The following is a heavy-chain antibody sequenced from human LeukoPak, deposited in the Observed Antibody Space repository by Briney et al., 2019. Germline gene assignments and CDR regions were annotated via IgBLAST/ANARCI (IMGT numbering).Heavy chain of an antibody. D-gene: IGHD3-16*01. CDR3: ARDDALGDNALDI. CDR2: ILNDGSQE. J-gene: IGHJ3*02. V-gene: IGHV3-33*01. Sequence: GRSLRLSCAASGLTFSSYGMHWVRQAPGKGREWVAVILNDGSQEKYADSVKGRFTISRDNSKNTLFLQMNSLRAEDTAVYYCARDDALGDNALDIWGQGTMVTVSS. CDR1: GLTFSSYG.